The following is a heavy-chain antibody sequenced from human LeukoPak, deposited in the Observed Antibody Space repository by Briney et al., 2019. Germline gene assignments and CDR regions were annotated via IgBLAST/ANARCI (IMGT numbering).Heavy chain of an antibody. CDR2: IWCDGSDK. CDR1: GFTFSSYY. D-gene: IGHD2-2*01. J-gene: IGHJ4*02. V-gene: IGHV3-33*08. CDR3: ARHCVFERSSFSAPLRY. Sequence: GGSLRLSCAASGFTFSSYYMHWVRQAPGKGLEWVAVIWCDGSDKYYADSVRGLFNISRDNTDNTLFLKMNTVRDDDAAVYYCARHCVFERSSFSAPLRYWGQGCLLT.